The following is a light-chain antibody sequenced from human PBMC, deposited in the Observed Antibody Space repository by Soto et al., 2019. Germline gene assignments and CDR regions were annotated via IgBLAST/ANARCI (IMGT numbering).Light chain of an antibody. CDR2: GAS. Sequence: EIVLTQSPGTLSLSPGERATLSCRAIQSFNSIYLAWYQQKPGQAPRLLIYGASSRATGIPDRFSGSGSGTDFTLIINRLEPEDVAIYYCQQYGGSPRITFGQGTRLEIK. CDR3: QQYGGSPRIT. V-gene: IGKV3-20*01. J-gene: IGKJ5*01. CDR1: QSFNSIY.